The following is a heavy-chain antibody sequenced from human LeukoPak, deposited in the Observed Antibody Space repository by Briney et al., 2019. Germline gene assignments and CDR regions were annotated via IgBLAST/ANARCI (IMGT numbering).Heavy chain of an antibody. CDR1: GGSIISSDYH. CDR2: INHSGST. CDR3: ARGRGYSYGFRSDYYYGMDV. J-gene: IGHJ6*02. V-gene: IGHV4-39*07. D-gene: IGHD5-18*01. Sequence: SETLSLTCTVSGGSIISSDYHWGWVRQPPGKGLEWIGEINHSGSTNYNPSLKSRVTISVDTSKNQFSLKLSSVTAADTAVYYCARGRGYSYGFRSDYYYGMDVWGQGTTVTVSS.